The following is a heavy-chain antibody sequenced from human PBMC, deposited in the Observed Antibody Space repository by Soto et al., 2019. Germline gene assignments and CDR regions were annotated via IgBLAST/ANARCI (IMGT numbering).Heavy chain of an antibody. Sequence: GGSLRLSCAASGFTFSSYSMNWVRQAPGKGLEWVSSISSSSSYIYYADSVKGRFTISRDNAKNSLYLQMNSLRAEDTAVYYCARDVFRVVGYFDYWGQGTLVTVSS. J-gene: IGHJ4*02. CDR2: ISSSSSYI. CDR1: GFTFSSYS. V-gene: IGHV3-21*01. CDR3: ARDVFRVVGYFDY. D-gene: IGHD3-3*01.